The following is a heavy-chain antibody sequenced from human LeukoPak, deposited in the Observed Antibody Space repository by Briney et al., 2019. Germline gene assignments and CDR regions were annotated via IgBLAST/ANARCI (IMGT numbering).Heavy chain of an antibody. J-gene: IGHJ4*02. V-gene: IGHV4-59*11. CDR2: VHHNGDT. D-gene: IGHD2/OR15-2a*01. Sequence: SETLSLTCTVSGASISNHYWSWIRQSPGKGLEWIGYVHHNGDTNYNPSLKSRVATSVDTSRNQFSLTLFSGSASDPAAYYFSGGSTRADDYWGQGTLVTV. CDR3: SGGSTRADDY. CDR1: GASISNHY.